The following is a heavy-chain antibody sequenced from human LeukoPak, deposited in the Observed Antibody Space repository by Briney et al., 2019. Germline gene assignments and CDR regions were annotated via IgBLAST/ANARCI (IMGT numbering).Heavy chain of an antibody. V-gene: IGHV3-23*01. D-gene: IGHD3-3*01. Sequence: GGSLRLSCAASGFTFTTYAMSWVRQPPGQGLEWVSAISASGGSTYYENSVKGRFTISRDISKNTLYLRKNSLRADDTAVYYCTRDPLGFGVDAFDVWGQGTMVTVSS. J-gene: IGHJ3*01. CDR2: ISASGGST. CDR3: TRDPLGFGVDAFDV. CDR1: GFTFTTYA.